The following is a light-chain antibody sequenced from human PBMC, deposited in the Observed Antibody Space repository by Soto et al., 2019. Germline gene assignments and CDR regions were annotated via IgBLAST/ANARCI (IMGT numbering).Light chain of an antibody. CDR2: SAS. J-gene: IGKJ1*01. Sequence: DLQMTQSPSSLSASVGDRVTIGCQTSESVNRYLNWYQQKPGKAPKLLIHSASNLQSGVPSRFSGSGSGTDFTLTISSLQPEDFATYYCQQSHSSPVTFGQGTKVEIK. V-gene: IGKV1-39*01. CDR3: QQSHSSPVT. CDR1: ESVNRY.